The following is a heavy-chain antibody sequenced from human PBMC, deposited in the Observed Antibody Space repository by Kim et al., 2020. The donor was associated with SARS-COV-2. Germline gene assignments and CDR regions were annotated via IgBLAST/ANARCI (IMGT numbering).Heavy chain of an antibody. CDR1: GYTFTSYD. J-gene: IGHJ6*02. D-gene: IGHD3-22*01. V-gene: IGHV1-8*01. CDR2: MNPNSGNT. Sequence: ASVKVSCKASGYTFTSYDINWVRQATGQGLEWMGWMNPNSGNTGYAQKFQGRVTMTRNTSISTAYMELSSLRSEDTAVYYCAREGSYDSTPGDYYGMDVWGQGTTVTVSS. CDR3: AREGSYDSTPGDYYGMDV.